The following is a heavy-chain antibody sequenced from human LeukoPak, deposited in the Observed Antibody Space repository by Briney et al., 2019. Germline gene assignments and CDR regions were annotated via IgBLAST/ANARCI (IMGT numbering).Heavy chain of an antibody. Sequence: GRPLRLSCAASGFTFSSYGMHWVRQAPGKGLEWVTVIWYDGSDKYYADSVKGRFTISRDNSKNTLYLQMNSLRVEDTAVYYCARVLGDSGWYLGWFDPWGQGTLVTVSS. CDR2: IWYDGSDK. D-gene: IGHD6-19*01. J-gene: IGHJ5*02. V-gene: IGHV3-33*01. CDR1: GFTFSSYG. CDR3: ARVLGDSGWYLGWFDP.